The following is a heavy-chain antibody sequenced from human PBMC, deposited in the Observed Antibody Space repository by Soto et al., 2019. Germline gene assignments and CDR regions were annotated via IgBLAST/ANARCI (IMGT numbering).Heavy chain of an antibody. J-gene: IGHJ4*02. CDR2: IYYSGST. D-gene: IGHD4-4*01. V-gene: IGHV4-31*03. CDR1: GGSISSGGYY. Sequence: SETLSLTCTVSGGSISSGGYYWSWIRQHPGKGLEWIGYIYYSGSTYYNPSLKSRVTISVDTSKNQFSLKLSSVTAADTAVYYCAREGMTTVPYWGQGTLVTVSS. CDR3: AREGMTTVPY.